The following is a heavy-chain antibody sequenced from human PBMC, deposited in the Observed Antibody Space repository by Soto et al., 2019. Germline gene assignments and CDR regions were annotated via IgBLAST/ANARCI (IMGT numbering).Heavy chain of an antibody. CDR3: ARDSWTYYYDSSGYTFDY. CDR2: ISYDGSNK. J-gene: IGHJ4*02. V-gene: IGHV3-30-3*01. CDR1: GFTFSSYA. D-gene: IGHD3-22*01. Sequence: SLRLSCAASGFTFSSYAMHWVRQAPGKGLEWVAVISYDGSNKYYADSVKGRFTISRDNSKNTLYLQMNSLRAEDTAVYYCARDSWTYYYDSSGYTFDYWGQGTLVTVSS.